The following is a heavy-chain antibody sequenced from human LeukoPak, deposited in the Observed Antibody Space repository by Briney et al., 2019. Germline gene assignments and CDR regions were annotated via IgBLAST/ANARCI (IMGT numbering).Heavy chain of an antibody. J-gene: IGHJ4*02. Sequence: ASVKVSCKASVYTFTNYGISWVRQAPGQGLEWMGIIIPSGGSTSYAQKFQGRGTMTRDMTTSTVYMELSSVRSEDTAVYYCARIAVAGPYYFDYWGQGTLVTVYS. CDR2: IIPSGGST. CDR3: ARIAVAGPYYFDY. D-gene: IGHD6-19*01. CDR1: VYTFTNYG. V-gene: IGHV1-46*01.